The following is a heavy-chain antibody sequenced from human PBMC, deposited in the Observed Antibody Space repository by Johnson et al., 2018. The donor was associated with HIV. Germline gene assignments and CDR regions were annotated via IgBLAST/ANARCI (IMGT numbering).Heavy chain of an antibody. Sequence: QVQVVESGGGVVQPGRSLRIFCAVSEFTFSHFAVHWVRLAPGKGLQWVAVISYDGSNKYYVDSVKGRFTISRDNAKNSLYLQMNSLRAEDTAVYYCARDPIRGYGDYEDDAFDIWGQGTMVTVSS. V-gene: IGHV3-30*04. CDR2: ISYDGSNK. D-gene: IGHD4-17*01. CDR3: ARDPIRGYGDYEDDAFDI. J-gene: IGHJ3*02. CDR1: EFTFSHFA.